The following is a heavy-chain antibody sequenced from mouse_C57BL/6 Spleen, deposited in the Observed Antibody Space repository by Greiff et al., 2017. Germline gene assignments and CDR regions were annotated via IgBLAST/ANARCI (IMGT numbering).Heavy chain of an antibody. Sequence: QVQLKESGAELVRPGTSVKVSCKASGYAFTNYLIEWVKQRPGQGLEWIGVINPGSGGTNYNEKFKGKATLTADKSSSTAYMQLSSLTSEDSAVYFCARSGDYDGYYFDYWGQGTTLTVSS. CDR2: INPGSGGT. D-gene: IGHD2-4*01. CDR1: GYAFTNYL. CDR3: ARSGDYDGYYFDY. V-gene: IGHV1-54*01. J-gene: IGHJ2*01.